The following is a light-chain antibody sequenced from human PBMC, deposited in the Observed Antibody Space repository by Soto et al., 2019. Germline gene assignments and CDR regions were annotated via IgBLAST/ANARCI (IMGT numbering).Light chain of an antibody. V-gene: IGKV3-11*01. CDR3: QQRSNWPPNT. CDR1: QSVSSY. J-gene: IGKJ4*01. Sequence: EIVLRQSPATVSLSPGERATLCCRASQSVSSYLAWYQQKPGQAPRLLIYDASNRATGIPARFSGSGSGTDFTLTISSLEPEDFAVYYCQQRSNWPPNTFGGGTKVDIK. CDR2: DAS.